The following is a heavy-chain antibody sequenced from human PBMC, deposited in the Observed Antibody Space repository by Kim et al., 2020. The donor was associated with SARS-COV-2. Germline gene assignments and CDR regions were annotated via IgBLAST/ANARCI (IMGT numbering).Heavy chain of an antibody. D-gene: IGHD5-18*01. CDR3: ARDCGGSYGQKGHHYFEY. V-gene: IGHV4-61*01. Sequence: SETLSLTCTVSGGSVSSGSYYWSWIRQPPGKGLEWIGYIYYSGSTNYNPSLKSRVTISVDTSKNQFSLKLSSVTAADTAVYYCARDCGGSYGQKGHHYFEYWGQGTLVTVSS. CDR1: GGSVSSGSYY. CDR2: IYYSGST. J-gene: IGHJ4*02.